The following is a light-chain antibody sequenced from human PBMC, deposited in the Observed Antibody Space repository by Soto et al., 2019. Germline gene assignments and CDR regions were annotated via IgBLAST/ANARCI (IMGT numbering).Light chain of an antibody. V-gene: IGKV1-6*01. CDR1: QGIRNA. Sequence: AVQMTQSPSSLSASVGDRVTITCQASQGIRNALGWYQQKPGKAPKLLIYAASRLQSGVPSRFSGSGSGTDFTLTISSLQPEDFATYYCLQDNNDPLTFGGGTKVEIK. J-gene: IGKJ4*01. CDR2: AAS. CDR3: LQDNNDPLT.